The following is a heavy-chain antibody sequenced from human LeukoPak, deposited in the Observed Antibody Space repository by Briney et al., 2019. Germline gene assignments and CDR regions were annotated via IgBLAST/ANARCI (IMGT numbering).Heavy chain of an antibody. J-gene: IGHJ3*02. D-gene: IGHD2-8*01. Sequence: SETLSLTCTVSGGSISSSSYYWGWIRQPPGKGLEWIGSIYYSGSTYYNPSLKSRVTISLDTSKNQFSLKLSSVTAADTAVYYCASHLLMVYAMAQDAFDIWGQGTMVTVSS. CDR2: IYYSGST. CDR1: GGSISSSSYY. CDR3: ASHLLMVYAMAQDAFDI. V-gene: IGHV4-39*01.